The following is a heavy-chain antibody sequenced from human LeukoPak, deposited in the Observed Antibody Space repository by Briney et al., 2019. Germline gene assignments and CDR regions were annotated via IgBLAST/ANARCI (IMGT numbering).Heavy chain of an antibody. CDR1: GYTFTSFG. CDR2: ISPYNGNT. J-gene: IGHJ4*02. CDR3: ARDTSYYYGSGNLRIADY. Sequence: ASVKVSCKASGYTFTSFGISWVRQAPGQGLEWMGWISPYNGNTNYPQKVQGRITVTTDTSTSTAYMELRSLRSEDTAVYYCARDTSYYYGSGNLRIADYWGQGTLVTVSS. D-gene: IGHD3-10*01. V-gene: IGHV1-18*01.